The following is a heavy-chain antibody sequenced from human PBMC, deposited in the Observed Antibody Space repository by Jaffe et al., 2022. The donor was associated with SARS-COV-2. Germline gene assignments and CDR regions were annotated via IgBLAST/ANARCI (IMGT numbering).Heavy chain of an antibody. CDR3: ARHVLTEVHPLLEMATIPGRYYFDY. J-gene: IGHJ4*02. D-gene: IGHD5-12*01. CDR2: IYYSGST. CDR1: GGSISSSSYY. V-gene: IGHV4-39*01. Sequence: QLQLQESGPGLVKPSETLSLTCTVSGGSISSSSYYWGWIRQPPGKGLEWIGSIYYSGSTYYNPSLKSRVTISVDTSKNQFSLKLSSVTAADTAVYYCARHVLTEVHPLLEMATIPGRYYFDYWGQGTLVTVSS.